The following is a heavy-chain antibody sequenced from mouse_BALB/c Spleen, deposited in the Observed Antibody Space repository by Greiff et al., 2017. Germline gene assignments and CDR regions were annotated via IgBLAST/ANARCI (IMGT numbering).Heavy chain of an antibody. CDR3: TRLYGYGSAY. V-gene: IGHV6-6*02. J-gene: IGHJ3*01. Sequence: EVKVEESGGGLVQPGGSMKLSCVASGFTLSNYWMNWVRQSPGKGLEWVAEIRVKSNNYDTNYAESVKGRFNISREDSNSSVYLQMNNLRAEDTCSYYCTRLYGYGSAYWGQGTLVTVSA. D-gene: IGHD1-2*01. CDR2: IRVKSNNYDT. CDR1: GFTLSNYW.